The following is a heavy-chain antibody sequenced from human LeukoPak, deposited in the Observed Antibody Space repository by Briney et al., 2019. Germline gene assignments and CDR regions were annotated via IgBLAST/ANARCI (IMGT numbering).Heavy chain of an antibody. Sequence: PGRSLRLSCAASGFTFDDYAMHWVRQAPGKGLEWVSGISWNSGSIGYADSVKGRFTISKDNAKNSLYLQMNSLRAEDTALYYCAREGSSSWSDAFDIWGQGTMVTVSS. D-gene: IGHD6-13*01. CDR3: AREGSSSWSDAFDI. CDR2: ISWNSGSI. CDR1: GFTFDDYA. J-gene: IGHJ3*02. V-gene: IGHV3-9*01.